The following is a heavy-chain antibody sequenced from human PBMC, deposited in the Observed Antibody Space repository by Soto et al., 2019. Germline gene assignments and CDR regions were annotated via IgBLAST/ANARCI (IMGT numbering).Heavy chain of an antibody. Sequence: PSQTLSLTCAISGDSVSSDSAAWNWIRQSPSRGLEWLGRTYCKSKWYNDYGTSVKSRLTIVADTSNNQVFLHLYSVTPEDTALYFCARLAHCFGSSCRAYGDYPLNYLDPWGQGILVTVSS. CDR3: ARLAHCFGSSCRAYGDYPLNYLDP. CDR2: TYCKSKWYN. CDR1: GDSVSSDSAA. V-gene: IGHV6-1*01. J-gene: IGHJ4*01. D-gene: IGHD4-17*01.